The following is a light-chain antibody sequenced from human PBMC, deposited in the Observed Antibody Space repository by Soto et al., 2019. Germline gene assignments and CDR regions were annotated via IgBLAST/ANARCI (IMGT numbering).Light chain of an antibody. CDR2: LNSDGSH. CDR3: QTWGTGIQV. CDR1: SGHSTYA. V-gene: IGLV4-69*01. J-gene: IGLJ2*01. Sequence: QSVLTQSPSASASLGASVKLTCTLSSGHSTYAIAWHQQQPEKGPRYLMKLNSDGSHNKGDGIPDRFSGSSSGAERYLTISSLQSEDEADYYCQTWGTGIQVFGGGPQLTVL.